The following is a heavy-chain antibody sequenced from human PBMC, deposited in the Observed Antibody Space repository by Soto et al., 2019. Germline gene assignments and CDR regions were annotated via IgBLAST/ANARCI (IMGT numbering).Heavy chain of an antibody. CDR2: IYYSGST. CDR3: ARDSPDDRGYSYGYDY. CDR1: GGSISSYY. D-gene: IGHD5-18*01. J-gene: IGHJ4*02. V-gene: IGHV4-59*01. Sequence: SETLSLTCTVSGGSISSYYWSWIRQPPGKGLEWIGYIYYSGSTNYNPSLKSRVTISVDTSKNQFSLKLSSVTAADTAVYYCARDSPDDRGYSYGYDYWGQGTLVTVS.